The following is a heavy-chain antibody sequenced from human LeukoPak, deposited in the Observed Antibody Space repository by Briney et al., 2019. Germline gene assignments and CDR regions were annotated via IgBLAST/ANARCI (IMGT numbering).Heavy chain of an antibody. D-gene: IGHD2-21*01. CDR3: ARQGKCGDCYSGALDI. V-gene: IGHV4-39*01. CDR1: GDSISSSRFY. CDR2: IFNSGYT. Sequence: SETLSLTCTVSGDSISSSRFYWGWLRQPPGGGLEWIGIIFNSGYTYYNASLKGRVAISVDTSKTQFSLKLSSVTAADTAVYYFARQGKCGDCYSGALDIWGQGTMVTVSS. J-gene: IGHJ3*02.